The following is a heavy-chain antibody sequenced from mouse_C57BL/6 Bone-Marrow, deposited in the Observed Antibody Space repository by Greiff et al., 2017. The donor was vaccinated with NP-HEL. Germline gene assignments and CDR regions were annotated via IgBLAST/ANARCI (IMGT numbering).Heavy chain of an antibody. CDR2: ISNGGGST. CDR3: ARHVLTTVGGGYFDY. D-gene: IGHD1-1*01. V-gene: IGHV5-12*01. CDR1: GFTFSDYY. J-gene: IGHJ2*01. Sequence: EVQRVESGGGLVQPGGSLKLSCAASGFTFSDYYMYWVRQTPEKRLEWVAYISNGGGSTYYPDTVKGRFTISRDNAKNTLYLQMSRLKSEDTAMYYCARHVLTTVGGGYFDYWGQGTTLTVSS.